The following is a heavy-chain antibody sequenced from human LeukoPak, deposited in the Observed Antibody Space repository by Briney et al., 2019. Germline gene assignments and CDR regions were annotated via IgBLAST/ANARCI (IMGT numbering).Heavy chain of an antibody. D-gene: IGHD6-13*01. CDR3: ARVSRIAAAGTGDYYMDV. J-gene: IGHJ6*03. Sequence: ASVKVSCKASGYTFTSYYMHWVRQAPGQGLEWMGIINPSGGSTNYAQKFQGRVTVTRDMSTSTAYMELSSLRSEDTAVYYCARVSRIAAAGTGDYYMDVWGKGTTVTVSS. CDR1: GYTFTSYY. CDR2: INPSGGST. V-gene: IGHV1-46*01.